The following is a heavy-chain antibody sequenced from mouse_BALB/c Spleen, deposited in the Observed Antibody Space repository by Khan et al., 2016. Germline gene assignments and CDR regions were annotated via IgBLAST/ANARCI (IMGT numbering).Heavy chain of an antibody. CDR3: ATSTSGYWYYFDY. J-gene: IGHJ2*01. Sequence: EVKLEESGPVLVKPSQSLSLTCTVTGYSIPSHYSWHWIRHFPGNKLEWMGYIHYSGSTNYNPSLKSRISITRDTSKNQFFLQLNSVTTEDTATYYCATSTSGYWYYFDYWGQGTTLTVSS. D-gene: IGHD3-1*01. CDR2: IHYSGST. V-gene: IGHV3-1*02. CDR1: GYSIPSHYS.